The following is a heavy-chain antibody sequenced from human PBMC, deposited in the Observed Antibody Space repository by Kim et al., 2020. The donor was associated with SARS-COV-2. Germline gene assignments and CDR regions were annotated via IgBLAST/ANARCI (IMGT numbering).Heavy chain of an antibody. Sequence: YADSVKGRLTISRDNSKNTLYLQMNSLRAEDTAVYYCARDKVEMATIDDWGQGTLVTVSS. J-gene: IGHJ4*02. V-gene: IGHV3-33*01. D-gene: IGHD5-12*01. CDR3: ARDKVEMATIDD.